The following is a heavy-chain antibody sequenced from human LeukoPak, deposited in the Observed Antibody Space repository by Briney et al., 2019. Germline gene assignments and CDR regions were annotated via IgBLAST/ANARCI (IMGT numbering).Heavy chain of an antibody. Sequence: PGGSLRLSCAASGFTFSSYAMSWVRQAPGKGLEWVSAISGSGGSTYYADSVKGRFTISRDNSKNTLYLQMNSLRAEDTAVYYCANGRGNPYYYDSSGGGYWGQGTLVTVSS. D-gene: IGHD3-22*01. V-gene: IGHV3-23*01. CDR1: GFTFSSYA. J-gene: IGHJ4*02. CDR3: ANGRGNPYYYDSSGGGY. CDR2: ISGSGGST.